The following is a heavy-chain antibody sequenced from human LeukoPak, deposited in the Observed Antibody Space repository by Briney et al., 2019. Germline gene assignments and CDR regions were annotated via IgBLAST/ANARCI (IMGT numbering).Heavy chain of an antibody. CDR1: GFTFSDYY. D-gene: IGHD3-3*01. CDR2: ISSSGSTI. Sequence: GGSLRLSWAASGFTFSDYYMSWISQPPGKGMEWVQYISSSGSTIYYADSVKGRLTISRDNAKNSLYLQMNSLRVEYTAVYYCSNDGTIFGVDIYYYYYMDVWGKGTTVTVSS. V-gene: IGHV3-11*01. CDR3: SNDGTIFGVDIYYYYYMDV. J-gene: IGHJ6*03.